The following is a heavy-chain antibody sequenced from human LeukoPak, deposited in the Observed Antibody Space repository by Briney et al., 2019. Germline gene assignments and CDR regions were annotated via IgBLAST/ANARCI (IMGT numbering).Heavy chain of an antibody. J-gene: IGHJ3*01. CDR3: AREPSGGWTLNAFDL. Sequence: GGALRLSCAVPGFTFDTYWMSWVRQVPGKGLFWVARMNGEGTTTTYADPVKGRFTISRDNAKKMVFLQMNSLRDDDTAVYYCAREPSGGWTLNAFDLWGQGTMVTVSS. D-gene: IGHD2-15*01. V-gene: IGHV3-74*03. CDR1: GFTFDTYW. CDR2: MNGEGTTT.